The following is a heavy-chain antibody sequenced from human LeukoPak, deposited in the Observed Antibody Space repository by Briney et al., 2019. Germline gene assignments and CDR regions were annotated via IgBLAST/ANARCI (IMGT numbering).Heavy chain of an antibody. J-gene: IGHJ3*02. CDR3: AGLGGSYTSRDAFDI. CDR2: INHSGST. CDR1: GGSFSGYY. Sequence: SETLSLTCAVYGGSFSGYYWSWIRQPPGKGLEWIGEINHSGSTNYNPSLKSRVTISVDTSKNQFSLKLSSVTAADTAVYYCAGLGGSYTSRDAFDIWGQGTMVTVSS. D-gene: IGHD1-26*01. V-gene: IGHV4-34*01.